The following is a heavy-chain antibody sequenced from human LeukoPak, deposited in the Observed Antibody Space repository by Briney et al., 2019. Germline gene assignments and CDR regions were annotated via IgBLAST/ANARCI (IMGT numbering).Heavy chain of an antibody. J-gene: IGHJ4*02. CDR3: ARAARRPDGWTGGSYL. D-gene: IGHD1-14*01. CDR2: SDDVGNT. Sequence: SETLFLTCSVSGGSIGGYKWAWIRQPAGKGLEWLGRSDDVGNTDYSPSVESRITVSIDKSRNRVSLKLISVTAADTAVYYCARAARRPDGWTGGSYLWGLGVSVTVSS. V-gene: IGHV4-4*07. CDR1: GGSIGGYK.